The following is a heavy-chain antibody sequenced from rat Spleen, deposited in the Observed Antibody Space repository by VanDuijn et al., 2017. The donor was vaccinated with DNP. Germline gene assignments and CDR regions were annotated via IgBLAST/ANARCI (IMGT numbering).Heavy chain of an antibody. V-gene: IGHV3-1*01. CDR2: ISYSGRT. CDR3: ARWSNFFDY. Sequence: VQLQESGPGLVKPSQSLSLTCSVTGYSITSNYWGWIRKFPGNKMEWIGHISYSGRTTYNPSLTSRISITRDTSKNQFFLQLSSVTPEDTATYYCARWSNFFDYWGHGVMVTVSS. CDR1: GYSITSNY. J-gene: IGHJ2*01.